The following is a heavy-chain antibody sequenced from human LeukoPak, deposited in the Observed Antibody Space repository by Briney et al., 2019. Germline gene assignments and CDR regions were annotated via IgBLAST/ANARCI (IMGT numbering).Heavy chain of an antibody. CDR2: ISSSGNAI. Sequence: GSLRLSCAASGFTFSSYEMNWVRQAPGKGLEWVSYISSSGNAIYYADSVRGRFTISRDNAKSSLHLQMNSLRVEDTALYYCARERETMVVTPEAFDIWGQGTMVTVSS. V-gene: IGHV3-48*03. J-gene: IGHJ3*02. CDR3: ARERETMVVTPEAFDI. CDR1: GFTFSSYE. D-gene: IGHD4-23*01.